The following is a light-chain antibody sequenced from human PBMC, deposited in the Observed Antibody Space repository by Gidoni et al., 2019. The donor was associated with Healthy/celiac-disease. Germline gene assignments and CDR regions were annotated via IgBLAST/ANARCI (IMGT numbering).Light chain of an antibody. CDR3: QQYGSSLTWT. CDR1: QSVTSSY. Sequence: ASTQSPGTLSLSPGDRATLSCRASQSVTSSYLAWYQQKPGQAPRLLIYGASSRATGIPDRISGSGSGTDFTLTISRLEPEDFAVYYCQQYGSSLTWTFGQGTKVEIK. CDR2: GAS. V-gene: IGKV3-20*01. J-gene: IGKJ1*01.